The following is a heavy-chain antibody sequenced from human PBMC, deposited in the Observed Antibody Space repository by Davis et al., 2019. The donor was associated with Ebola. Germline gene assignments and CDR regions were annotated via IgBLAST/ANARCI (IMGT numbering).Heavy chain of an antibody. V-gene: IGHV4-39*01. CDR2: IYSSGST. Sequence: MPSETLSLTCAVYGGSISSSSDYWGWIRQPPGKGLEWIGNIYSSGSTHQNPSLKSRVSISVDTSKNQFSLKMRSVTAADTAVYYCARGHSYGSMVYGVDVWGQGTTVSVSS. J-gene: IGHJ6*02. CDR1: GGSISSSSDY. D-gene: IGHD5-18*01. CDR3: ARGHSYGSMVYGVDV.